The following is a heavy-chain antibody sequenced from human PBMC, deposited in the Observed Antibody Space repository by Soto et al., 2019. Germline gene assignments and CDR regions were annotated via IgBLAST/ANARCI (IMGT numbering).Heavy chain of an antibody. V-gene: IGHV3-23*01. Sequence: LMESGGDLVQPGGSLRLSCTASGFTFNPYAMNWVRQSPGRGLEWVATISYVGGGIHYRDSVRGRFTISRDDSRKTVYLQMHNLGAEDTAVYYCAIDERTGHNPSLDSWGQGTTVTVS. D-gene: IGHD1-1*01. CDR2: ISYVGGGI. J-gene: IGHJ4*02. CDR1: GFTFNPYA. CDR3: AIDERTGHNPSLDS.